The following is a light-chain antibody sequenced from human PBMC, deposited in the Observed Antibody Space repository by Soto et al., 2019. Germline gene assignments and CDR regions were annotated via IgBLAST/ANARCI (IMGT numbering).Light chain of an antibody. Sequence: DIQMTQSPSSLSASVGDRVNITCRASQSVTNYLNWYQQKPGKAPKLLTYGASILQSGVPSRFSGSGSGTDFTLTISDLQPEDFATYHCQQTHSIPYTFGQGTKLEIK. CDR3: QQTHSIPYT. V-gene: IGKV1-39*01. CDR2: GAS. J-gene: IGKJ2*01. CDR1: QSVTNY.